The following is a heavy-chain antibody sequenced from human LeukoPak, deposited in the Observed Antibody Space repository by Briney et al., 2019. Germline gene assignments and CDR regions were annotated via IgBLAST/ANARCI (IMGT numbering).Heavy chain of an antibody. Sequence: GGSLRLSCAASGFTFSTYNMNWVRQAPGKGLEWVSSISSSSNYIYYADSVKGRFTISRDNAQNSLYLQMNSLRAEDTAVYYCARHLSGVTGYTYGRGIDYWGQGTLVTVSS. CDR1: GFTFSTYN. V-gene: IGHV3-21*01. CDR3: ARHLSGVTGYTYGRGIDY. D-gene: IGHD5-18*01. CDR2: ISSSSNYI. J-gene: IGHJ4*02.